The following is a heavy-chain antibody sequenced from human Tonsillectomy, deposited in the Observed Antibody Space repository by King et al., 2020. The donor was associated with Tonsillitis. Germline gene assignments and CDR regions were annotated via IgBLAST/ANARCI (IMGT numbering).Heavy chain of an antibody. CDR1: GFAFSSYA. CDR3: ARGSWGVGPYYGMDV. V-gene: IGHV3-23*04. CDR2: ITDSGSKT. J-gene: IGHJ6*02. Sequence: VQLVESGGAWVQPGGSLRLSCAASGFAFSSYAMSWVRQAPGKGPEWVSAITDSGSKTYYADSVEGRLTISRDNSKNTPYLQMNSLRAEETAIYYCARGSWGVGPYYGMDVWGRGTTVTVSS. D-gene: IGHD1-26*01.